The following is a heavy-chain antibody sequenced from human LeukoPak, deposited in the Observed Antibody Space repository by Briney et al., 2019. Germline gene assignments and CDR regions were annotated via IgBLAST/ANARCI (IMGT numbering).Heavy chain of an antibody. Sequence: ASVKVSCKASGYTFTSYGISWVRQAPGQGLEWMGWISAYNGNTNYAQKLQGRVTMTTDTSTSTAYMELSSLRSEDTAVYYSSAVAGHYYYYYMDVWGKGTTVTVSS. V-gene: IGHV1-18*01. CDR2: ISAYNGNT. D-gene: IGHD6-19*01. CDR3: SAVAGHYYYYYMDV. CDR1: GYTFTSYG. J-gene: IGHJ6*03.